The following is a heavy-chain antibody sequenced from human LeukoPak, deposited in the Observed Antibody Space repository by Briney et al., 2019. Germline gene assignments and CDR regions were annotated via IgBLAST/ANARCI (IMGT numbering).Heavy chain of an antibody. D-gene: IGHD6-6*01. Sequence: PGGSPRLSCAASGFTFSSYAMSWVRQAPGKGLEWVSAISGSGGSTYYADSVKGRFTISRDNSKNTLYLQMNSLRAEDTAVYYCAKDRSSSSELDAFDIWGQGTMVTVSS. CDR1: GFTFSSYA. J-gene: IGHJ3*02. V-gene: IGHV3-23*01. CDR2: ISGSGGST. CDR3: AKDRSSSSELDAFDI.